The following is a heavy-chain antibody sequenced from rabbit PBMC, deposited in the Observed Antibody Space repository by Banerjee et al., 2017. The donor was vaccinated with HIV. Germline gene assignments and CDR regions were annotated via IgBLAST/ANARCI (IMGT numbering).Heavy chain of an antibody. Sequence: QSLEESGGDLVKPGASLTLTCTASGFSFSSNYYMCWVRQASGKGLEWIACVYAGGSGSAYYASWAKGRFTISKTSSTTVTLQMASLTAADTATYFCVRAGVYAGSSSYTGFDFNLWGQGTLVTVS. CDR2: VYAGGSGSA. V-gene: IGHV1S40*01. D-gene: IGHD8-1*01. CDR1: GFSFSSNYY. CDR3: VRAGVYAGSSSYTGFDFNL. J-gene: IGHJ4*01.